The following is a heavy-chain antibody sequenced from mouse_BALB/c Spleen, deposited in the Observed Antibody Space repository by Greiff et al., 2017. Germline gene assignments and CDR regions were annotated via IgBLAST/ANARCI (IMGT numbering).Heavy chain of an antibody. D-gene: IGHD1-1*01. V-gene: IGHV3-2*02. CDR3: ARFNTTVVATDWYFDV. Sequence: EVKLVESGPGLVKPSQSLSLTCTVTGYSITSDYAWNWIRQFPGNKLEWMGYISYSGSTSYNPSLKSRISITRDTSKNQFFLQLNSVTTEDTATYYCARFNTTVVATDWYFDVWGAGTTVTVSS. CDR2: ISYSGST. J-gene: IGHJ1*01. CDR1: GYSITSDYA.